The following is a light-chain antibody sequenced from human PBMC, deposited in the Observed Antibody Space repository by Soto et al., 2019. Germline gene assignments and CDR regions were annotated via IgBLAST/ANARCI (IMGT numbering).Light chain of an antibody. CDR2: DVS. CDR1: HSITNW. Sequence: IHMTHSPSTLSASVLDRVTITCLASHSITNWLAWYQQKPGKAPKVLIYDVSTLGSGVPSRFSGSGSGTEFTLTISSLQPDDFATYYCQPYNNNFGQGTKVDI. J-gene: IGKJ2*01. V-gene: IGKV1-5*01. CDR3: QPYNNN.